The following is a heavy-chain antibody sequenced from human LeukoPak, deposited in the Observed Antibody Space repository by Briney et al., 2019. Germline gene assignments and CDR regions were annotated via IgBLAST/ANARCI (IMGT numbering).Heavy chain of an antibody. J-gene: IGHJ1*01. V-gene: IGHV3-74*01. D-gene: IGHD3-22*01. CDR1: GFTFSSYW. CDR2: IIGDGNT. CDR3: ARAPSEIGGYYPEYFRH. Sequence: GGSLRLSCAASGFTFSSYWMHWVRHAPGKGLVLVSRIIGDGNTNYADSVKGRFTISRDNAKNTVSLQMNSLRAEDTGVYYCARAPSEIGGYYPEYFRHWGQGTLVTVSS.